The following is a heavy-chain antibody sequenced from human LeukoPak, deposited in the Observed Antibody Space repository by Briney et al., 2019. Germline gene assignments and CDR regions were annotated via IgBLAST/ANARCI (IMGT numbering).Heavy chain of an antibody. Sequence: SETLSLTCTVSGGSISNYYWSWIRQPAGKGLEWIGNLYYSGTTYYNPSLKSRVTISVDMSKNQFSLKLSSVTAADTAIYYCARQTQDDSSGYYYPCYFDYWGQGTLVTVSS. CDR1: GGSISNYY. CDR2: LYYSGTT. V-gene: IGHV4-59*04. CDR3: ARQTQDDSSGYYYPCYFDY. D-gene: IGHD3-22*01. J-gene: IGHJ4*02.